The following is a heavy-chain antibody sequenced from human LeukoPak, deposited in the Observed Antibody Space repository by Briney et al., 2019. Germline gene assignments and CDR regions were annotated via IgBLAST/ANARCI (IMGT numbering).Heavy chain of an antibody. V-gene: IGHV3-53*01. J-gene: IGHJ4*02. Sequence: GGSLRLSCAASGFTLSSYGMSWVRQPPGKGLEWVSVIYSGGSTYYADSVKGRFTISRDNSKNTPYLQMNSLGAEDTAVYYCAREVGGYSSGWYLGNWGQGTLVAVSS. CDR1: GFTLSSYG. D-gene: IGHD6-19*01. CDR3: AREVGGYSSGWYLGN. CDR2: IYSGGST.